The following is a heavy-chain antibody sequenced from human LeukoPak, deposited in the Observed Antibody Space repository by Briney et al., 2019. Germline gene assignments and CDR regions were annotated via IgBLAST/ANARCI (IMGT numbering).Heavy chain of an antibody. Sequence: PGGSLRLSCAAPGFTFDDYAMHWVRQAPGKGLEWVSLISGDGGSTYYADSVKGRFTISRDNSKNSLYLQMNSLRTEDTALYYCAKNSGSSWTYYYYYMDVWGKGTTVTVSS. CDR2: ISGDGGST. D-gene: IGHD6-13*01. J-gene: IGHJ6*03. CDR1: GFTFDDYA. CDR3: AKNSGSSWTYYYYYMDV. V-gene: IGHV3-43*02.